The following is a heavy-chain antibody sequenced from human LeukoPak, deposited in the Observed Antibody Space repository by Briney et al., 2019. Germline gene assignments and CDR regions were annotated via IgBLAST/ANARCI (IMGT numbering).Heavy chain of an antibody. V-gene: IGHV1-69*05. CDR3: ALNGPKLDY. CDR2: IIPIFGTA. Sequence: ASVKVSCXASGGTFSSYAISWVRQAPGQGLEWMGRIIPIFGTANCAQKFQGRVTITTDESTSTAYMELSSLRSEDTAVYYCALNGPKLDYWGQGTLVTVSS. CDR1: GGTFSSYA. J-gene: IGHJ4*02.